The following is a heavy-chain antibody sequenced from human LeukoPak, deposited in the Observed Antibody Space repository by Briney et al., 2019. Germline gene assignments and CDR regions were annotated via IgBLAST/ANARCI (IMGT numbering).Heavy chain of an antibody. V-gene: IGHV3-64*01. CDR3: ARGCSGGSCYVY. Sequence: GGSLRLSCAASGFTFSSYAMHWVRQAPGKGLEYVSAISSNGGSTYYANSVKGRFTISRDNSKNTLYLQMGSLRAEDMAVYYCARGCSGGSCYVYWGQGTLVTVSS. D-gene: IGHD2-15*01. CDR1: GFTFSSYA. J-gene: IGHJ4*02. CDR2: ISSNGGST.